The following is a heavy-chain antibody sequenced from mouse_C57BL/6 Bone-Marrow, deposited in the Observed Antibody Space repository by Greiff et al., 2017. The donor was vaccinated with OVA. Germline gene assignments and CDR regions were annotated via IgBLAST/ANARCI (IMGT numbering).Heavy chain of an antibody. V-gene: IGHV1-39*01. CDR1: GYSFTDYN. CDR3: ARLGIVTTGWYFDV. J-gene: IGHJ1*03. CDR2: INPNYGTT. D-gene: IGHD2-5*01. Sequence: VQLKESGPELVKPGASVKISCKASGYSFTDYNMNWVKQSNGKSLEWIGVINPNYGTTSYNQKFKGKATLTVDQSSSTAYMQLNSLTSEDSAVYYCARLGIVTTGWYFDVWGTGTTVTVSS.